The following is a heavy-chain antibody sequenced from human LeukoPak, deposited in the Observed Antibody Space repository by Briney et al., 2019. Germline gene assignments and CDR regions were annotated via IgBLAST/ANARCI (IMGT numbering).Heavy chain of an antibody. Sequence: QAGGSLILSCAASGFTFSSYAMAWVRQAPGKGLEWVSTISGGGGSTYYADSVKGRFTISRDNSKNTLYLQMNSLRAEDTAVYYCAKAVAGTADYWGQGTLVTVSS. D-gene: IGHD6-13*01. CDR2: ISGGGGST. CDR3: AKAVAGTADY. V-gene: IGHV3-23*01. CDR1: GFTFSSYA. J-gene: IGHJ4*02.